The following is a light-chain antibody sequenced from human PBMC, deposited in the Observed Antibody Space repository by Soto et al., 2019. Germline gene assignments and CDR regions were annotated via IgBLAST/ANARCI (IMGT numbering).Light chain of an antibody. CDR1: QGISNY. CDR3: QKYDSAPWT. CDR2: GAS. Sequence: EIQMTQSPSSLSASVGDRVTITCRASQGISNYLAWYQQKPGKGPKLLIYGASTLQSGAPSRLSGSGSGSDFTPSINGLQPEAGATYYGQKYDSAPWTFGQGTKVEIK. J-gene: IGKJ1*01. V-gene: IGKV1-27*01.